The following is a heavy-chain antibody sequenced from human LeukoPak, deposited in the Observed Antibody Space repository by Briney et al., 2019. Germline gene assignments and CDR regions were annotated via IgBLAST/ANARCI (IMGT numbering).Heavy chain of an antibody. CDR3: ASGEGGVITGFDY. J-gene: IGHJ4*02. CDR1: GGSISSSNW. CDR2: IYHSGST. V-gene: IGHV4-4*02. D-gene: IGHD3-22*01. Sequence: SGTLSLTCAVSGGSISSSNWWSWVRQPPGKGLEWIGEIYHSGSTYYNPSLKGRVTISVDTSKNQFSLKLSSVTAADTAVYYCASGEGGVITGFDYWGQGTLVTVSS.